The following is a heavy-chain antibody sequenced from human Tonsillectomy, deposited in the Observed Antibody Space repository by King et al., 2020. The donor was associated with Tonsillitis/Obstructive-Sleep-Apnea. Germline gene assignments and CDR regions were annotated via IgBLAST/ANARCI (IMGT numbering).Heavy chain of an antibody. CDR2: INQSGGT. J-gene: IGHJ4*02. CDR1: GGSFSGSY. CDR3: ARDKIVVLSVAIPSYFDY. D-gene: IGHD2-2*01. V-gene: IGHV4-34*01. Sequence: VQLQQWGAGLLKPSETLSLTCAVYGGSFSGSYWSWIRQPPGKGLEWIGEINQSGGTTYHPSLKCRVTLSLDTSKNQFSLKLTSVTAADTAVYYCARDKIVVLSVAIPSYFDYWGQGTLVTVSS.